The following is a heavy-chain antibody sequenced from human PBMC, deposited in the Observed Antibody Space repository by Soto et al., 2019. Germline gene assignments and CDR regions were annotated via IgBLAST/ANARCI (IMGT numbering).Heavy chain of an antibody. D-gene: IGHD2-2*01. CDR2: INTNTGNP. Sequence: ASVKVSCKASGYTFTSYAMNWVRQAPGQGLEWMGWINTNTGNPTYAQGFTGRFVFSLDTSVSTAYLQICSLKAEDTAVYYCARGGYCSSTSCYPGGDWFDPWGQGPLVTVSS. V-gene: IGHV7-4-1*01. CDR3: ARGGYCSSTSCYPGGDWFDP. J-gene: IGHJ5*02. CDR1: GYTFTSYA.